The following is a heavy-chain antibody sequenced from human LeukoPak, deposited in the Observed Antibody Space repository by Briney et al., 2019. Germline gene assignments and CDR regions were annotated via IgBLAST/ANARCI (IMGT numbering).Heavy chain of an antibody. CDR1: GDSISSISYY. Sequence: SETLSLTCTVPGDSISSISYYWGWIRQPPGKGLEWIGSIYYSGSTYYNPSLKSRVTISVDTSKNQFSLKLSSVTAADTAVYYCARRWIAAAARGWFDPWGQGTLVTVSS. J-gene: IGHJ5*02. CDR3: ARRWIAAAARGWFDP. CDR2: IYYSGST. V-gene: IGHV4-39*01. D-gene: IGHD6-13*01.